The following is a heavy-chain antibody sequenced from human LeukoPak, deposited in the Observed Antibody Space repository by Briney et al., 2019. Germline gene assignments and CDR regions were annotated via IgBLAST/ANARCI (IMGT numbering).Heavy chain of an antibody. CDR3: AGVGGLRLGELSLAGSPLTWFDP. V-gene: IGHV1-18*01. Sequence: ASVKVSCKASGYTFTSYGISWVRQAPGQGLEWMGWISAYNGNTNYAQKLQGRVTMTTDTSTSTAYMELRSLRSDDTAVYYCAGVGGLRLGELSLAGSPLTWFDPWGQGTLVTVSS. CDR1: GYTFTSYG. J-gene: IGHJ5*02. D-gene: IGHD3-16*02. CDR2: ISAYNGNT.